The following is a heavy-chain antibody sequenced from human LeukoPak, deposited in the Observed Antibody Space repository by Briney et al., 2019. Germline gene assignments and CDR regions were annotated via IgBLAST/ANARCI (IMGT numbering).Heavy chain of an antibody. V-gene: IGHV1-2*02. J-gene: IGHJ4*02. Sequence: ASVKVSCKASGYTFTRYYMHWVRQAPGQGLEWMGWINPNSGGTNYAQKFQGRFTMTRDTSISTAYMELSRLRSDDTAVYYCARKYSSSCFDYWGQGTLVTVSS. CDR2: INPNSGGT. CDR1: GYTFTRYY. D-gene: IGHD6-6*01. CDR3: ARKYSSSCFDY.